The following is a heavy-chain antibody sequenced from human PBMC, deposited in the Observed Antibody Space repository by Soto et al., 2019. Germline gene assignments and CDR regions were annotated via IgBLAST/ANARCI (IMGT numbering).Heavy chain of an antibody. D-gene: IGHD3-22*01. CDR3: ARGRGYSSGLYFDY. Sequence: SETLSLTCAVYGGSFSGYYWSWIRQPPGKGPEWIGEINHSGSTNYNPSLKSRVTISVDTSKNQFSLKLSSVTAADTAVYYCARGRGYSSGLYFDYWGQGTLVTVSS. CDR2: INHSGST. V-gene: IGHV4-34*01. J-gene: IGHJ4*02. CDR1: GGSFSGYY.